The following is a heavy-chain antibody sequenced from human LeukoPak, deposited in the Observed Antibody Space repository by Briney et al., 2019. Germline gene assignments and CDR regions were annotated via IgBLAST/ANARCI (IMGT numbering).Heavy chain of an antibody. J-gene: IGHJ6*03. CDR3: AKDGGEYYDILTGYYPRLYYMDV. CDR2: ISGSGGST. D-gene: IGHD3-9*01. CDR1: GFTFSTYG. Sequence: GGSLRLSYVASGFTFSTYGMSWVRQAPGKGLEWVSAISGSGGSTYYADSVKGRFTISRDNSKNMLYLQMNSLRAEDTAVYYCAKDGGEYYDILTGYYPRLYYMDVWGKGTTVTISS. V-gene: IGHV3-23*01.